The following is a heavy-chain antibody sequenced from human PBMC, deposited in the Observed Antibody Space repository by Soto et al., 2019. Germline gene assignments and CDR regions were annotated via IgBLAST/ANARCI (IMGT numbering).Heavy chain of an antibody. CDR2: IYRDRNT. D-gene: IGHD6-19*01. Sequence: PSETLSLTCAVSGGSISSDNWWSWVRQSPGERLEWIGEIYRDRNTNYNQSLRSRVTISTDKSKNQFSLKLNAVIAADTAVYYCAAYSSGRRGWFDPWGQGILVTVSS. CDR3: AAYSSGRRGWFDP. CDR1: GGSISSDNW. V-gene: IGHV4-4*02. J-gene: IGHJ5*02.